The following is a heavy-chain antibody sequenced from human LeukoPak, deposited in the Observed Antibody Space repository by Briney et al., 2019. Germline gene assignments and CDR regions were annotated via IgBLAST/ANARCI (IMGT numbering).Heavy chain of an antibody. Sequence: GGSLRLSCAASGFTFDDYAMHWVRQAPGKGLEWVSGISWNSGSIGYADSVKGRFTISRDNAKNSLYLQMNSLRAEDTALYYCAKGNGCDDPGGYFDYWGQGTLVTVSS. V-gene: IGHV3-9*01. D-gene: IGHD2-21*02. J-gene: IGHJ4*02. CDR3: AKGNGCDDPGGYFDY. CDR2: ISWNSGSI. CDR1: GFTFDDYA.